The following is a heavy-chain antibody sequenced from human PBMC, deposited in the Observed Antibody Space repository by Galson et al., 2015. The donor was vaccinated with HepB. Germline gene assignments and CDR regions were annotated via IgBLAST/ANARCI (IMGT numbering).Heavy chain of an antibody. D-gene: IGHD1-26*01. CDR2: ISYDGSNK. J-gene: IGHJ4*02. CDR1: GFTFGTYG. V-gene: IGHV3-30*18. CDR3: AKGVLGGKYDGECFDY. Sequence: SLRLSCAASGFTFGTYGMHWVRQAPGKGLEWVAVISYDGSNKYYADSVKGRFTISRDNSKNTLYLQMNSLRAEDTAVYYCAKGVLGGKYDGECFDYWGQGT.